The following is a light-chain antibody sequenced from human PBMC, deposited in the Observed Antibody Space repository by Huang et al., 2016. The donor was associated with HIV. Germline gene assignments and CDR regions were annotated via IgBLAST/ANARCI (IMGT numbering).Light chain of an antibody. J-gene: IGKJ5*01. CDR3: QQYYTTSIT. CDR2: WAS. CDR1: QTVLNSFKKKSS. Sequence: DIVMTQSPDSLAVSLGERATVNCKSSQTVLNSFKKKSSLAWYQQKPGQAPKLLIYWASTREAGVPDRFSGSGSGTDFTLTITSLQAEDVALYYCQQYYTTSITFGQGTRLEIK. V-gene: IGKV4-1*01.